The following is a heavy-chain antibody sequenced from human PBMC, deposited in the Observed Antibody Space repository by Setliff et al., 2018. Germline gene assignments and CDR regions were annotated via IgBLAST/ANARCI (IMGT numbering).Heavy chain of an antibody. CDR2: INLHSGGT. CDR1: GFTFTDHY. CDR3: ARGRIGSTWTGDY. J-gene: IGHJ4*02. D-gene: IGHD2-15*01. V-gene: IGHV1-2*02. Sequence: GASVKVSCKASGFTFTDHYMHWVRQAPGQGPEWMGWINLHSGGTNYAQKFQDRVTMTSDTSITTAYVELSSLTSDDRAIYYCARGRIGSTWTGDYWGQGTLVTVSS.